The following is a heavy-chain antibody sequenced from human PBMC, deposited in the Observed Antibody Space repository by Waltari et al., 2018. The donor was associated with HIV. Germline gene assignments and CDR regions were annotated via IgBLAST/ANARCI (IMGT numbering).Heavy chain of an antibody. CDR3: AKDLGDYVWGMFTGAHFDS. CDR2: ISGSGDIA. D-gene: IGHD3-16*01. J-gene: IGHJ4*02. CDR1: GFPSDTYS. V-gene: IGHV3-23*01. Sequence: EVQLLAYGGHLIQPGWSRRPSCAASGFPSDTYSLTWVRQAPGYGLEWVAAISGSGDIAYSADSVKGRFSISRDNSKNTLFLQMTSLRAEDTAVYYCAKDLGDYVWGMFTGAHFDSWGQGTLVTVSS.